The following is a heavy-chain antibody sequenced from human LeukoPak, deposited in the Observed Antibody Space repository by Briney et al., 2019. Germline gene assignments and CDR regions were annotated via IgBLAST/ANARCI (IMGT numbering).Heavy chain of an antibody. Sequence: QPGGSLRLSCAASGFTFSTSWMTWVRQAPGKGLEWVANIKQDGSDKYYMDSVKGRFTISRDNAKNSLCLQMNSLRAEDTAVYYCAKDSGWFRFDYWGQGTLVTVSS. V-gene: IGHV3-7*03. CDR3: AKDSGWFRFDY. J-gene: IGHJ4*02. CDR2: IKQDGSDK. D-gene: IGHD6-13*01. CDR1: GFTFSTSW.